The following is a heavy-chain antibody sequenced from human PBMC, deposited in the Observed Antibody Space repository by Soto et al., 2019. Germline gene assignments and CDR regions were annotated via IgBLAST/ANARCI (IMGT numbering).Heavy chain of an antibody. Sequence: EVHLVESGGGLVQPGESLRLSCAASGLTVSSSCMSWVRKAPGKGLEWVSVIYNNGITYYADSVKGRFTFSRDNSKNTLYLQMNSLRAEDTAVYYCARGLGRSWSHGDWGQRIPVTVA. CDR2: IYNNGIT. J-gene: IGHJ4*02. D-gene: IGHD6-13*01. CDR3: ARGLGRSWSHGD. V-gene: IGHV3-66*01. CDR1: GLTVSSSC.